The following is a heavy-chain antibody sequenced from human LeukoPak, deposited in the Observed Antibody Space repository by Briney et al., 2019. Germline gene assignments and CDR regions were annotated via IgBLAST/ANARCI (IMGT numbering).Heavy chain of an antibody. CDR3: ARHSGTKSFDY. D-gene: IGHD1-26*01. V-gene: IGHV3-11*04. CDR1: GFTFSDYY. Sequence: PGGSLRLSCAASGFTFSDYYMSWIRQAPGKGLEWISYISGRGSNMYYADSVKGRFTISTDSAKNSLYLQMNSLRAEDTAVYYCARHSGTKSFDYWGQGTLVTVSS. CDR2: ISGRGSNM. J-gene: IGHJ4*02.